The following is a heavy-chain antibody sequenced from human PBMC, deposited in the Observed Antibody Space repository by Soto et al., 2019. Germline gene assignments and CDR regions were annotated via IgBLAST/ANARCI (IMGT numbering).Heavy chain of an antibody. CDR3: ARDVEIWLQLPQWFDP. CDR2: ISAYNGNT. D-gene: IGHD5-12*01. V-gene: IGHV1-18*01. J-gene: IGHJ5*02. Sequence: ASVKVSCKASGYTFTSYGISWVRQAPGQGLEWMGWISAYNGNTNYAQKLQGRVTMTTDTSTSTAYMELRSLRSDDTAVYYCARDVEIWLQLPQWFDPWGQGTLVTVSS. CDR1: GYTFTSYG.